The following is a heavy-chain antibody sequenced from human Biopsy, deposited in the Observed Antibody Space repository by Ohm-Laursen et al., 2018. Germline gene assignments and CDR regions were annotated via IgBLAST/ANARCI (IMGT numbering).Heavy chain of an antibody. CDR1: GDSNRRYY. CDR2: VHFTGST. V-gene: IGHV4-59*01. Sequence: HTLSLTCTVSGDSNRRYYWSGIPQTSEKGLVWIGDVHFTGSTNFNPSLKSQVTISVDTSRVHFSLTLRSVTAGDTAISYFARDRRGDSYMHVWGQGTPVTVSS. D-gene: IGHD2-15*01. CDR3: ARDRRGDSYMHV. J-gene: IGHJ6*02.